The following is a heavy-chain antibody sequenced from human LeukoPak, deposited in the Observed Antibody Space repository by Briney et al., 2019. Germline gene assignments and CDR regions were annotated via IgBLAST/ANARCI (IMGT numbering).Heavy chain of an antibody. V-gene: IGHV1-69*04. J-gene: IGHJ4*02. CDR3: ARDGDGGNSDH. CDR1: GGTFSSYA. CDR2: IIPILGIA. Sequence: ASVKVPCKASGGTFSSYAISWVRQAPGQGLEWMGRIIPILGIANYAQKFQGRVTITADKSTSTAYMELSSLRSEDTAVYYCARDGDGGNSDHWGQGTLVTVSS. D-gene: IGHD4-23*01.